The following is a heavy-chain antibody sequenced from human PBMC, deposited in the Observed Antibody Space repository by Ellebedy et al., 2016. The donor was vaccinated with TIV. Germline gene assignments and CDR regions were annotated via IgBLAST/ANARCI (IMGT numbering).Heavy chain of an antibody. D-gene: IGHD2/OR15-2a*01. CDR1: GFSLSTIGFR. J-gene: IGHJ4*02. V-gene: IGHV2-70*04. CDR2: IDWDDDK. Sequence: SGPTLVKPTQTLTLTCTFSGFSLSTIGFRLCWIRQSPGKAPEWLARIDWDDDKFYSPSLKTRLTISKDTSKKQVVLTMTDVEPDDTGTYYCARMAFHDFPDYWGQGTRVTVSS. CDR3: ARMAFHDFPDY.